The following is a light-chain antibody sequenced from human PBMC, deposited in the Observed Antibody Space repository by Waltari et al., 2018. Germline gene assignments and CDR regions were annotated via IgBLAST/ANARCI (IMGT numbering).Light chain of an antibody. Sequence: DIQMTQSPSTLSASVGDRVTIICRASQSISSWLAWYQQKPGQAPKILIYKASSLESGVPSRFSGSGSGKEFTLTISSLQPDDFAAYYGQQYDSYPWTFGQGTKVEIK. J-gene: IGKJ1*01. V-gene: IGKV1-5*03. CDR2: KAS. CDR1: QSISSW. CDR3: QQYDSYPWT.